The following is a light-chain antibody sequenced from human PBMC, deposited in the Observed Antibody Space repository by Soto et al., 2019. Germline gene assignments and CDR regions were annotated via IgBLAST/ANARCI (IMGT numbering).Light chain of an antibody. V-gene: IGKV3-15*01. J-gene: IGKJ2*01. Sequence: EVVVTQSPATLSVSPGDRATLSCTASQNVGINLAWYQQKPSQAPRLLIYGKSTRATGIPARFSGIGSGTEFTLAISSLQSEDFALYYCLQYNDWPYTFGQGTKLEIK. CDR2: GKS. CDR1: QNVGIN. CDR3: LQYNDWPYT.